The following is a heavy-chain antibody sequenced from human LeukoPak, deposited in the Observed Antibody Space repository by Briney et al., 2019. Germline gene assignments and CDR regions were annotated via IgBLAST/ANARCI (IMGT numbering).Heavy chain of an antibody. CDR3: ARVRGFWSGYPSAQIRNWFDP. Sequence: SETLSLTCAVYGGSFSGYYWSWIRQPPGKGLEWIGEINHSGSTNYNPSLKSRVTISVDTSKNQFSLKLSSVTAADTAVYYCARVRGFWSGYPSAQIRNWFDPWGQGTLVTVSS. D-gene: IGHD3-3*01. CDR2: INHSGST. V-gene: IGHV4-34*01. J-gene: IGHJ5*02. CDR1: GGSFSGYY.